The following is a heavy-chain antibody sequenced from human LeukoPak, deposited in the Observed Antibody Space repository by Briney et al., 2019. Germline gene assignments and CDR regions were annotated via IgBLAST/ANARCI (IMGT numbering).Heavy chain of an antibody. J-gene: IGHJ4*02. Sequence: PSETLSLTCTVSGGSISSYYWSWIRQPPEKGLEWIGYIYYSGSTNYNPSLKSRVTISVDTSKNQFSLKLSSVTAADTAVYYCAREGVEYYDYVWGSNETPASYFDYWGQGTLVTVSS. CDR1: GGSISSYY. V-gene: IGHV4-59*01. CDR2: IYYSGST. D-gene: IGHD3-16*01. CDR3: AREGVEYYDYVWGSNETPASYFDY.